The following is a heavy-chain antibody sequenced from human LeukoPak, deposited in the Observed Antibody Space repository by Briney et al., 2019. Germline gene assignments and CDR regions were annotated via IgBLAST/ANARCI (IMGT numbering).Heavy chain of an antibody. CDR3: ARGGGHIVVVDGLGLWYFDL. Sequence: GGSLRLSCAASGFTFSSYGMHWVRQAPGKGLEWVAFIRYDGSNKYYADSVKGRFTISRDNSKDTLYLQMNSLRAEDTAVYYCARGGGHIVVVDGLGLWYFDLWGRGTLVTVSS. V-gene: IGHV3-30*02. CDR2: IRYDGSNK. CDR1: GFTFSSYG. J-gene: IGHJ2*01. D-gene: IGHD2-21*01.